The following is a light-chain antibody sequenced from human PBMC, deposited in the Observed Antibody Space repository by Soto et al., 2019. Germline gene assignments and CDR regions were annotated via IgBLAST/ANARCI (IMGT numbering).Light chain of an antibody. CDR3: SSYAGGNIWV. CDR2: EVS. CDR1: SSDVGDYNS. Sequence: QSVLTQPPSASGSPGRSVTISCSGTSSDVGDYNSVSWYQQHPGKAPKLMIYEVSKRPSGVPDRFSGSKSGNAASLTVSGLQAEDEADYYCSSYAGGNIWVFGGGTKVTVL. V-gene: IGLV2-8*01. J-gene: IGLJ3*02.